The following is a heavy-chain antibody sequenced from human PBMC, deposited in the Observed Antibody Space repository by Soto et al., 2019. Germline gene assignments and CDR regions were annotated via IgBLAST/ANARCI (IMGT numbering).Heavy chain of an antibody. CDR2: IYPGDSDT. D-gene: IGHD6-13*01. Sequence: GESHKISSKGSGYSFTSYWIGWVRQMPGKGLEWMGIIYPGDSDTRYSPSFQGQVTISADKSISTAYLQWSSLKASDTAMYYCARVDGIAAAGTEYYYGMDVWGQGTTVTVSS. V-gene: IGHV5-51*01. J-gene: IGHJ6*02. CDR3: ARVDGIAAAGTEYYYGMDV. CDR1: GYSFTSYW.